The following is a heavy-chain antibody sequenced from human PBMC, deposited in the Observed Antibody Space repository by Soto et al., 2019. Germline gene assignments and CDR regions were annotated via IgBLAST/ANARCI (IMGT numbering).Heavy chain of an antibody. CDR1: GFSFDSFN. D-gene: IGHD5-12*01. V-gene: IGHV3-21*01. J-gene: IGHJ5*02. CDR3: ARERYSGYDGPRYPLFDP. CDR2: ISSTGGYF. Sequence: PGGSLRLSCSASGFSFDSFNMNWVRQSPGKGLEWFASISSTGGYFYTADSVKGRFTISRDNGKRSVYLQMNRLTADDTAIYYCARERYSGYDGPRYPLFDPWGQGTQVTVSS.